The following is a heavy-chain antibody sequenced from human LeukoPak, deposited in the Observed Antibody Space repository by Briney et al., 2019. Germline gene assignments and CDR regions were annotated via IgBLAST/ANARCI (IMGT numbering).Heavy chain of an antibody. V-gene: IGHV4-38-2*02. Sequence: SETLSLTCTVSGYSISSGYYWGWIRQPPGKGLEWIGSIYHSGSTYYNPSLKSRVTISVDTSKNQFSLKLSSVTAADTAVYYCARVANVVVPALDAFDIWGQGTMVTVSS. J-gene: IGHJ3*02. CDR3: ARVANVVVPALDAFDI. D-gene: IGHD2-2*01. CDR2: IYHSGST. CDR1: GYSISSGYY.